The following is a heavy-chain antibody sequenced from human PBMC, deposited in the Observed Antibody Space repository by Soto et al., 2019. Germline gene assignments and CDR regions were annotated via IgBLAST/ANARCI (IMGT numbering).Heavy chain of an antibody. J-gene: IGHJ4*02. V-gene: IGHV3-9*01. CDR1: GFNFDDYA. CDR3: ARMYDSSGYYRYYFDH. D-gene: IGHD3-22*01. CDR2: ISWEGGRI. Sequence: GGSLRLSCATSGFNFDDYAMHWVRQVPGKGLEWISGISWEGGRIGYADSVKGRFTISRDNAKNSLYLEMNSLRSEDTALYYCARMYDSSGYYRYYFDHWGQGTLVTVSS.